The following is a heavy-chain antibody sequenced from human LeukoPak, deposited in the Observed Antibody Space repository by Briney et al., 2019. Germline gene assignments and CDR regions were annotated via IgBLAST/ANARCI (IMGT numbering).Heavy chain of an antibody. CDR3: ARWGRSRIQLWSRRWFDY. Sequence: ASVKVSCKASGYTFTSYAMNWVRQAPGQGLEWMGWINTNTGNPTYAQGFTGRFVFSLDTSVSTAYLQISSLKAEDTAVYYCARWGRSRIQLWSRRWFDYWGQGTLVTVSS. CDR2: INTNTGNP. D-gene: IGHD5-18*01. V-gene: IGHV7-4-1*02. J-gene: IGHJ4*02. CDR1: GYTFTSYA.